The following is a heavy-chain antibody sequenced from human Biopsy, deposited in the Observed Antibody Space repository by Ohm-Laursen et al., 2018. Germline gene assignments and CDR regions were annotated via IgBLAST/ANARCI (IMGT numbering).Heavy chain of an antibody. J-gene: IGHJ3*02. V-gene: IGHV4-61*01. CDR2: VYYSGST. CDR3: GRREVVITHDAFDT. CDR1: GVSINGGRYY. D-gene: IGHD3-22*01. Sequence: GTLSLTCTVSGVSINGGRYYWNWIRHHPGKGLEWIGDVYYSGSTNRNPSLKSRVTILVDTSKNQFSLKLNSVTAADTAVYYCGRREVVITHDAFDTWGQGTMVTVSS.